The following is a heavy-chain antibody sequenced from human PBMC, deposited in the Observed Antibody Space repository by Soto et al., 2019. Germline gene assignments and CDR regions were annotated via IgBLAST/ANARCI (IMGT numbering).Heavy chain of an antibody. CDR2: IWYDGSNK. J-gene: IGHJ5*02. Sequence: GGSLRLSCAASGFTFSSYGMHWVRQAPGKGLEWVAVIWYDGSNKYYADSVKGRFTISRDNSKNTLYLQMNSLRAEDTAVYYCAGGYCSGGSCLYNWFDPWGRGTLVTVSS. D-gene: IGHD2-15*01. CDR3: AGGYCSGGSCLYNWFDP. V-gene: IGHV3-33*01. CDR1: GFTFSSYG.